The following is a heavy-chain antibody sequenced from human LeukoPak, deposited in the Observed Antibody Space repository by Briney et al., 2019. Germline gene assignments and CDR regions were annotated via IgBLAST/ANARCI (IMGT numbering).Heavy chain of an antibody. CDR2: LRAGGGRK. J-gene: IGHJ3*02. D-gene: IGHD2-15*01. Sequence: GVLRLFCGVCGFIFSNYAMKWVRRASGKGLVWVSGLRAGGGRKYYADSVKGRIIISRDNNEKTLYLEMNSLRVEHMAVYYCAKDRYCSGGSCYADALDIWGQGTLVTVSS. CDR3: AKDRYCSGGSCYADALDI. V-gene: IGHV3-23*01. CDR1: GFIFSNYA.